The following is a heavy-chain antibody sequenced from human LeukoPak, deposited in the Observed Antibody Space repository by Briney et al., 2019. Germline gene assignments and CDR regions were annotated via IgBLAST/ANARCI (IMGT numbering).Heavy chain of an antibody. CDR3: AKGTYVWGSYRTGHMDV. D-gene: IGHD3-16*02. J-gene: IGHJ6*03. V-gene: IGHV1-2*02. Sequence: ASVKVSCKASGYTFTGYYIHWVRQAPGQGLEWMGWINPNSGGADYAQRFQGRVNMTRDTSISTAYMELSRLRSDDTAVYYCAKGTYVWGSYRTGHMDVWGKGTTVTVSS. CDR1: GYTFTGYY. CDR2: INPNSGGA.